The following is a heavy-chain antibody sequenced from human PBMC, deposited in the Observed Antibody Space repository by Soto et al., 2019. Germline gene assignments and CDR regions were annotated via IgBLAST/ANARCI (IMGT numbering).Heavy chain of an antibody. Sequence: QVQLQESGPGLVKPSETLSLTCTVSGGSISSYYWSWIRQPPGKGLEWIGYIYYSGSTNYNPSLKSRVTISVDTAKNQFSLKLRSVTAADTAVYYCAREGTGDAFDIWGQGTMVTVSS. CDR1: GGSISSYY. CDR3: AREGTGDAFDI. J-gene: IGHJ3*02. D-gene: IGHD1-1*01. V-gene: IGHV4-59*01. CDR2: IYYSGST.